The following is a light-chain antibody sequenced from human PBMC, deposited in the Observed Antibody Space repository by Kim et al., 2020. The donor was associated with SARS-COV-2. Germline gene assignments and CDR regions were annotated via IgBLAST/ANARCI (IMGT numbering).Light chain of an antibody. V-gene: IGLV3-19*01. CDR3: NSRDSSGNHLWV. CDR2: GKN. CDR1: SLRSYY. Sequence: SSELTQDPAVSVALGQTVRITCQGDSLRSYYASWYRQKPGQAPVLVIYGKNNRPSGIPDRFSGSSSGNTASLTITGAQAEDEADYYCNSRDSSGNHLWVF. J-gene: IGLJ3*02.